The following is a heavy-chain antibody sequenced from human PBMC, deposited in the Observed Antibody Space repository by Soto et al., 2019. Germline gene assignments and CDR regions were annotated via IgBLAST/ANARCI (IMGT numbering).Heavy chain of an antibody. V-gene: IGHV4-31*03. CDR2: IYHSGMT. Sequence: QVQLQESGPGLVKPSQTLSLTCTVSGGSISTGGYYWSWIRQHPGRGLEWIGYIYHSGMTYSNPSRRSRVAISIDTSKNQFSLKLSSVTAADTAVYYCATVRWELHDAFDIWGQGTMVSVSS. CDR3: ATVRWELHDAFDI. D-gene: IGHD1-26*01. J-gene: IGHJ3*02. CDR1: GGSISTGGYY.